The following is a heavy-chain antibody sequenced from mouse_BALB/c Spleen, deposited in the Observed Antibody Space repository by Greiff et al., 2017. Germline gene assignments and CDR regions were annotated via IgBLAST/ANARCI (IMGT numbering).Heavy chain of an antibody. J-gene: IGHJ2*01. CDR1: GFTFSSYA. V-gene: IGHV5-6-5*01. Sequence: EVMLVESGGGLVKPGGSLKLSCAASGFTFSSYAMSWVRQTPEKRLEWVASISSGGSTYYPDSVKGRFTISRDNARNILYLQMSSLRSEDTAMYYCARGRGPDYFDYWGQGTTLTVSS. CDR3: ARGRGPDYFDY. CDR2: ISSGGST.